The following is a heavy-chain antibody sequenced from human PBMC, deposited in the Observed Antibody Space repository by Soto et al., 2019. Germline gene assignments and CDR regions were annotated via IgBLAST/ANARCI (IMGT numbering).Heavy chain of an antibody. CDR1: GYTFTSYD. J-gene: IGHJ6*03. D-gene: IGHD4-4*01. V-gene: IGHV1-8*01. Sequence: ASVKVSCKASGYTFTSYDINWVRQATGQGLEWMGWMNPNSGNTGYAQKFQGRVTMTRNTSISTAYMELSSLRSEDTAVYYCARVLRTTVNPLYYYYMDVWGKGTTVTVSS. CDR2: MNPNSGNT. CDR3: ARVLRTTVNPLYYYYMDV.